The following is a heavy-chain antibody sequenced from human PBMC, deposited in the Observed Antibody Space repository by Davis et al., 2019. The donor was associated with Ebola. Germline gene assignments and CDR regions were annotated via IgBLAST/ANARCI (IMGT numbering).Heavy chain of an antibody. D-gene: IGHD3-16*01. V-gene: IGHV4-39*01. CDR3: ARLSLWWFDP. J-gene: IGHJ5*02. CDR1: GGSISSSSYY. CDR2: IYYSGST. Sequence: PSETLSLTCTVSGGSISSSSYYWGWIRQPPGKGLEWIGSIYYSGSTYYNPSLKSRVTISVDTSKNQFSLKLSSVTAADTAVYYCARLSLWWFDPWGQGTLVTVSS.